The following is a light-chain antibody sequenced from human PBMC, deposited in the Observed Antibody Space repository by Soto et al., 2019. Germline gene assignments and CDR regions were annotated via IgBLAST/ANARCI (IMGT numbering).Light chain of an antibody. J-gene: IGKJ3*01. V-gene: IGKV3-11*01. Sequence: ETVLTQSPATLSLSPGERATLSCRASQSISSSIAWYQQTPGQAPRLLIYGASKRAPGIPARFSGSRSGTDFTLTISSLEPEDFVVYYCQQRFTWPSFGPGTRVDIK. CDR1: QSISSS. CDR3: QQRFTWPS. CDR2: GAS.